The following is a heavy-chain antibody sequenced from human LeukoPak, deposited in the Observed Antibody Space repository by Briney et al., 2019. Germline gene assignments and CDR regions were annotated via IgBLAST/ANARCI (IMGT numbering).Heavy chain of an antibody. Sequence: GGSLRLSCAVSGFSLDDYTMHWVRQAPGKGLEWVSLISWTGGTTYYADSVKGRFTISRDNSKNSLYLQMNSLRTEDTAVYYCAKVHFDIWGQGTMVTVSS. CDR2: ISWTGGTT. CDR1: GFSLDDYT. J-gene: IGHJ3*02. V-gene: IGHV3-43*01. CDR3: AKVHFDI.